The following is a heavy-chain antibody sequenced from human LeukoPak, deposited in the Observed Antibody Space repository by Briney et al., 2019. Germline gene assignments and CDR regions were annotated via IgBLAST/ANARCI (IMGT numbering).Heavy chain of an antibody. Sequence: SVKVSCKASVGTFSSYAISWVRQAPGQGREGMGRIIPIFGTANYEQKFQGRVTITADKSTSTAYMELSSPRSEDTAVYYCARDQPLIVPAASNLFDYWGQGTLVTVSS. J-gene: IGHJ4*02. CDR2: IIPIFGTA. D-gene: IGHD2-2*01. CDR3: ARDQPLIVPAASNLFDY. V-gene: IGHV1-69*06. CDR1: VGTFSSYA.